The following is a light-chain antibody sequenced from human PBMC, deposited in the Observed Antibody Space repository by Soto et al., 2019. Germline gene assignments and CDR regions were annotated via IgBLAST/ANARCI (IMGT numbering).Light chain of an antibody. J-gene: IGKJ5*01. Sequence: EIVLTQSPGTLSLSQGERATLSCRASQTVSSNYLAWYQQKPGQAPRLLIYGATSRAAGIPDRFSGSGSGTGFTLTINRVEPEDFAVYYCQQYVTSPPITFGQGTRLETK. CDR3: QQYVTSPPIT. V-gene: IGKV3-20*01. CDR1: QTVSSNY. CDR2: GAT.